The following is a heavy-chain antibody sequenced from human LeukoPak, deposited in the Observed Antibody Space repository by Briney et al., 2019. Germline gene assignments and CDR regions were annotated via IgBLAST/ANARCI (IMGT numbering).Heavy chain of an antibody. D-gene: IGHD2-15*01. V-gene: IGHV1-18*01. J-gene: IGHJ4*02. CDR2: ISAYNGNT. CDR1: GYTFTSYG. Sequence: SVKVSCKASGYTFTSYGISWVRQAPGQGLEWMGWISAYNGNTNYAQKLQGRVTMTTDTSTSTAYMELRSLRSDDTAVYYCARDWYCSGGSCYGSDQYFDYWGQGTLVTVSS. CDR3: ARDWYCSGGSCYGSDQYFDY.